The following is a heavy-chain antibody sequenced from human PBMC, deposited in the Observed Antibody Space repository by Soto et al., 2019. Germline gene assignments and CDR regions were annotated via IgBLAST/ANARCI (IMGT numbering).Heavy chain of an antibody. Sequence: GGSLRLSCAASGFTLRTSVMDWVRQAPGKGLEWVSFITSSGSTTYYADSVKGRFTVSRDNVKNSLFLQMNSLRDEDTAVYYCARVAIASGGVIAVTYALDVWGQGTTVTVSS. CDR1: GFTLRTSV. V-gene: IGHV3-48*02. CDR2: ITSSGSTT. CDR3: ARVAIASGGVIAVTYALDV. J-gene: IGHJ6*02. D-gene: IGHD3-16*02.